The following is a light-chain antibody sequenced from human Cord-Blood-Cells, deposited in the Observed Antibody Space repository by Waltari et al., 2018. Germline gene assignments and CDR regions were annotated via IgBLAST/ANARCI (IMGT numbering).Light chain of an antibody. CDR2: LGS. V-gene: IGKV2-28*01. J-gene: IGKJ3*01. CDR1: QSLLHSNGYNY. Sequence: DIVMTQSPLSLPVTPGEPASISCRSSQSLLHSNGYNYLDWYLQKPGQSPQLLIYLGSNRASGVPDRCSGSGSGTDFTLKISRVEDEYVGVYYCMQALQTPLFTFGPGTKVDIK. CDR3: MQALQTPLFT.